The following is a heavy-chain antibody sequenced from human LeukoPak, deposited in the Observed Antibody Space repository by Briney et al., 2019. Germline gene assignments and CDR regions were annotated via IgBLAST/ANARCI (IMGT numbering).Heavy chain of an antibody. CDR2: IYTSGST. CDR1: GGSISSGSYY. V-gene: IGHV4-61*02. CDR3: ARDIGATTSNWFDP. J-gene: IGHJ5*02. Sequence: SQTLSLTCTVSGGSISSGSYYWSWTRQPAGKGLEWIGRIYTSGSTNYNPSLKSRVTISVDTSKNQFSLKLSSVTAADTAVYYCARDIGATTSNWFDPWGQGTLVTVSS. D-gene: IGHD5-12*01.